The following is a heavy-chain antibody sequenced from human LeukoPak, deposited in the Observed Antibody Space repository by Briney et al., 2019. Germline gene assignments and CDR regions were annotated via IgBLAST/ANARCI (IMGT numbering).Heavy chain of an antibody. CDR1: GGSFSGYY. CDR2: INHSGST. Sequence: PSETLSLTCAVYGGSFSGYYWSWIRQPPGKGLEWIGEINHSGSTNYNPPLKSRVTISVDTSKNQFSLKLSSVTAADTAVYYCAVLPGNWFDPWGQGTLVTVSS. J-gene: IGHJ5*02. V-gene: IGHV4-34*01. CDR3: AVLPGNWFDP.